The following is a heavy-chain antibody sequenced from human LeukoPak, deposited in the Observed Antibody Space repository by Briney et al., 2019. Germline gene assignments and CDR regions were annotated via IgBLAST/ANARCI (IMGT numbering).Heavy chain of an antibody. D-gene: IGHD3-22*01. CDR3: ARVSYCYDSSGYYYYDAFDI. CDR1: GFTFNDYE. V-gene: IGHV3-48*03. CDR2: IRTSGGAI. Sequence: GGSLRLSCAASGFTFNDYEMNWVRQAPGKGLEWVSCIRTSGGAIYYADSVKGRFIISRDNTRNSLYLQMNSLIAEDTAIYYCARVSYCYDSSGYYYYDAFDIWGQGTIVTVSS. J-gene: IGHJ3*02.